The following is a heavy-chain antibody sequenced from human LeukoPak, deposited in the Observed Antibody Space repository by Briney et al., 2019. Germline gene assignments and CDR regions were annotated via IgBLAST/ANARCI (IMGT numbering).Heavy chain of an antibody. D-gene: IGHD5-18*01. J-gene: IGHJ4*02. CDR3: ARLRIHAI. V-gene: IGHV4-34*01. Sequence: SETLSLTCAVYGGSFSGYYWSWIRQPPGKGLGWIGEINHSGSTNYNPSLKSRVTISVDTSKNQFSLKLSSVTAADTAVYYCARLRIHAIWGQGTLVTVSS. CDR2: INHSGST. CDR1: GGSFSGYY.